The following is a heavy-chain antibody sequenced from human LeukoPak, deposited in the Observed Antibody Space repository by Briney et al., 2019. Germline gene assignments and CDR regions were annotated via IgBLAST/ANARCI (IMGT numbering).Heavy chain of an antibody. Sequence: SETLSLTCTVSGGSISSSSYYWGWIRQPPGKGLEWIGSIYYSGSTYYNPSLKSRVTISVDTSKNQFSLKLSSVTAADTAVYYCARWQQLGRFFDYWGQGTLVTVSS. V-gene: IGHV4-39*01. CDR3: ARWQQLGRFFDY. D-gene: IGHD6-13*01. CDR1: GGSISSSSYY. CDR2: IYYSGST. J-gene: IGHJ4*02.